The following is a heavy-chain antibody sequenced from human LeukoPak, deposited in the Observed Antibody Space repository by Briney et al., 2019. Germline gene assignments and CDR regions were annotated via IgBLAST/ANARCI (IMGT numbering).Heavy chain of an antibody. J-gene: IGHJ4*02. CDR2: IYPGDSDT. V-gene: IGHV5-51*01. CDR3: ARHKDGYNSPLGY. CDR1: GYGFTSYW. Sequence: HGESLKISCKGSGYGFTSYWIGWVRQMPGKGLEWMGIIYPGDSDTRYSPSFQGQVTISADKSISTAYLQWSSLKASDTAMYYCARHKDGYNSPLGYWGQGTLVTVSS. D-gene: IGHD5-24*01.